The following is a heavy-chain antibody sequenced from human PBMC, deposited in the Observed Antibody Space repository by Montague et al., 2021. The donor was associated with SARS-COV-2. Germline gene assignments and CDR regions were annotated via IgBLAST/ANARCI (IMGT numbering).Heavy chain of an antibody. CDR3: VRDGGLRFSGGAMDV. Sequence: TLSLTCNVSGGSMISGGYYWSWIRQPPGKGLEWIGYVYSGWTTYYNPSLKSRVTISEDMSKNQFSLRLTAVTAADTAVYYCVRDGGLRFSGGAMDVWGQGTTVTVSS. J-gene: IGHJ6*02. CDR2: VYSGWTT. D-gene: IGHD3-3*01. V-gene: IGHV4-31*03. CDR1: GGSMISGGYY.